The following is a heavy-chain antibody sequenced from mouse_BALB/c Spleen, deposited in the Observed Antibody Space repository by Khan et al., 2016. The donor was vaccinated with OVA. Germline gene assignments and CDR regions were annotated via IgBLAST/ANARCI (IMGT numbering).Heavy chain of an antibody. Sequence: EVKLLESGPGLVKPSQSLSLTCTVTGYSITSDYAWNWIRQFPGNKLEWMGYISYSGNTNYNPSLKSRISITRDTSKNQFFLQLNSVTTEDTATYYCARVCGGDLNYGGQGTTLTVSS. CDR3: ARVCGGDLNY. CDR2: ISYSGNT. D-gene: IGHD3-3*01. CDR1: GYSITSDYA. V-gene: IGHV3-2*02. J-gene: IGHJ2*01.